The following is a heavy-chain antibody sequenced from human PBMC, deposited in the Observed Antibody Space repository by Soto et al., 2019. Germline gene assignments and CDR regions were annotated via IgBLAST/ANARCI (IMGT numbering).Heavy chain of an antibody. V-gene: IGHV2-5*01. D-gene: IGHD6-13*01. Sequence: QITLNEAGPTLVRPTQTLTLTCTVSGFSLSTDAVGVAWIRQPPGKALEWLALIYWNDEARYKSSLTNRLTSTTATSKSQVVLTMPDMAPLDTATYFCAHRIAAPGRALDYWGQGILVSVSS. CDR2: IYWNDEA. CDR3: AHRIAAPGRALDY. J-gene: IGHJ4*02. CDR1: GFSLSTDAVG.